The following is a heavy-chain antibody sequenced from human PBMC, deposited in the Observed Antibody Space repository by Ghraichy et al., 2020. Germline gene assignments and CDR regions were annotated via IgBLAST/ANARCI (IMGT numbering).Heavy chain of an antibody. V-gene: IGHV3-23*01. CDR3: AKDLESYNGVYDPFDI. CDR1: GFTFKNYA. D-gene: IGHD3-10*01. Sequence: GGSLRLSCTASGFTFKNYAMTWVRQAPGKGPEWVSALGGGGDRRDYADSVKGRFTISRDDSKNALYLQMTSLRVEDTAVYFCAKDLESYNGVYDPFDIWGPGTAVTVFS. J-gene: IGHJ3*02. CDR2: LGGGGDRR.